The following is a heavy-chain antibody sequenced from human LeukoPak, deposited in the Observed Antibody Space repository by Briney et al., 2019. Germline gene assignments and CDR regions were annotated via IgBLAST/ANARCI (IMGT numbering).Heavy chain of an antibody. CDR3: TRDNNGWYYFDY. CDR1: GFTVSTNY. CDR2: LYSGGST. Sequence: GGPLRLSCAASGFTVSTNYMSWVRQAPGKGLEWVSVLYSGGSTYYADSVKGRFTISRDNSKNTLYLQMNSLRAEDTAMYYCTRDNNGWYYFDYWGQGTLVTVSS. J-gene: IGHJ4*02. V-gene: IGHV3-53*01. D-gene: IGHD6-19*01.